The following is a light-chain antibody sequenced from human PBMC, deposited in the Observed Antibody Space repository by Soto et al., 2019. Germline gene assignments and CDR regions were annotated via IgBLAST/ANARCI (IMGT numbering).Light chain of an antibody. J-gene: IGLJ2*01. CDR2: DVT. Sequence: QSALTQPASVSGSPGQSITISCTGTSSDVGGYNYVSWYQQHPDKAPKLMIYDVTNRPSGVSNRFSGSKSGNTASLTISGLXAEDEADYYCSSYTSSSTVVFGGGTKVTVL. CDR1: SSDVGGYNY. V-gene: IGLV2-14*01. CDR3: SSYTSSSTVV.